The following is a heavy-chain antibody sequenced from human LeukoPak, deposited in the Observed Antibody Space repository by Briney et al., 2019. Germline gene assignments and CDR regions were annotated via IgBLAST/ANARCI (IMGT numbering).Heavy chain of an antibody. CDR2: IRSKAYGGTT. J-gene: IGHJ5*02. D-gene: IGHD3-16*01. V-gene: IGHV3-49*04. Sequence: PGGSLRLSCTASGFTFGDYTMNWVRQAPGKGLEWVSFIRSKAYGGTTEYAASVRGRFTISRDDSKSIAYLQMNSLIPEDTAVYYCTRHYYVLNWFDPWGQGTLVTVSS. CDR3: TRHYYVLNWFDP. CDR1: GFTFGDYT.